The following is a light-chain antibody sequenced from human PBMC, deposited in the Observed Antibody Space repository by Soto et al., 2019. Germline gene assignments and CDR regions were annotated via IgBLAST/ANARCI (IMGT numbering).Light chain of an antibody. CDR1: SSDVAIYNL. CDR2: EVS. J-gene: IGLJ3*02. Sequence: QSAPIQPASVSGSPGQSVTISCIGTSSDVAIYNLVSWYQQYPGKAPKLILYEVSKWPSGISHRFSGSKSGNTASLTISGIQAEDEADYYCCSFAGSRTWVFGGGTKVTVL. V-gene: IGLV2-23*02. CDR3: CSFAGSRTWV.